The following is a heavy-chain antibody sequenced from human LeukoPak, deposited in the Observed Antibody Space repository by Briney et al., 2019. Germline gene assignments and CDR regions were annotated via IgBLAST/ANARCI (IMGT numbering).Heavy chain of an antibody. CDR2: INHSGGT. V-gene: IGHV4-34*01. CDR1: GGSFSGYY. Sequence: PSETLSLTCAVYGGSFSGYYWSWIRQPPGKGLEWIGEINHSGGTNYNPSLKSRVTISVDTSKNQFSLKLSSVTAADTAVYYCARLQGYNRHLDYWGQGTLVTVSS. CDR3: ARLQGYNRHLDY. J-gene: IGHJ4*02. D-gene: IGHD1-14*01.